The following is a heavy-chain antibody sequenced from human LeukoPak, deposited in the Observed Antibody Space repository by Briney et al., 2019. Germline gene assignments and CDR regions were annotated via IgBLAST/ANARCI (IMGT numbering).Heavy chain of an antibody. D-gene: IGHD3-22*01. CDR1: GGSMSSYY. CDR3: AKDSSGYYFKY. CDR2: IYTSGST. Sequence: PSETLSLTCTVSGGSMSSYYWSWMRQPAGKGLEWIGHIYTSGSTNFNLSLKSRVIMSVDTSKNQFSLNLTSVTAADTAVYYCAKDSSGYYFKYWGQGTLVTVSS. V-gene: IGHV4-4*07. J-gene: IGHJ4*02.